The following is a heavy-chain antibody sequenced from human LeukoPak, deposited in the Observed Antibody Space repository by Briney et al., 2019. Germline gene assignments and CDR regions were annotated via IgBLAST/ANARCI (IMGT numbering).Heavy chain of an antibody. V-gene: IGHV4-38-2*02. CDR1: GYSISSGYY. J-gene: IGHJ5*02. D-gene: IGHD1-26*01. CDR3: ARHSGGTYYVNFDP. Sequence: SETLSLTCTVSGYSISSGYYWGWIRQPPGKGLEWIGIIYHSGRTYYNPSLKSRVTISVDTSKNQFSLKLNSVTAADTAVYYCARHSGGTYYVNFDPWGQGTLVTVSS. CDR2: IYHSGRT.